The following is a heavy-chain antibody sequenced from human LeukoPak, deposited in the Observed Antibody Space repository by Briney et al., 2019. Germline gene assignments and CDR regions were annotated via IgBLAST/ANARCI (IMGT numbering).Heavy chain of an antibody. CDR1: GFTFSSYE. V-gene: IGHV3-48*03. CDR2: ISSSGSTI. D-gene: IGHD3-16*01. Sequence: GGSLRLSCAASGFTFSSYEMNWVRQAPGKGLEWVSYISSSGSTIYYADSVKGRFPISRDNAENSVYLQMNSLRAEDTAMYYCAKDLSFGQDVVDSWGQGTLVTVSS. J-gene: IGHJ4*02. CDR3: AKDLSFGQDVVDS.